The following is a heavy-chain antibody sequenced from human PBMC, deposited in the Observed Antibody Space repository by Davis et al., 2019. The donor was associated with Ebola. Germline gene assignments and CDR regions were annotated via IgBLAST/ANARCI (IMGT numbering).Heavy chain of an antibody. V-gene: IGHV3-53*01. CDR2: IYSGGDS. J-gene: IGHJ4*02. D-gene: IGHD1-1*01. CDR1: GFSVSSPY. Sequence: GESLKISCAASGFSVSSPYMTWVRQAPGKGLEWLAVIYSGGDSYYADSVQGRFTISIDTSQNTLYLQMSSLRVDDTAVYYCARDLGLEWSHWGQGTLVTVSS. CDR3: ARDLGLEWSH.